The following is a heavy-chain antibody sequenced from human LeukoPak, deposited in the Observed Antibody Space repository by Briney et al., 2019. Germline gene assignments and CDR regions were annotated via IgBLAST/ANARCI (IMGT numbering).Heavy chain of an antibody. CDR2: IDGNGGSP. CDR1: GFPFGTYN. V-gene: IGHV3-23*01. CDR3: AKDRSWGTPRGLDK. D-gene: IGHD3-16*01. J-gene: IGHJ4*02. Sequence: GGSLRLSCAASGFPFGTYNMNWVRQAPGKGLEWVSVIDGNGGSPYYADSVKGRFTISRDNSKNTLFLQMNSLRAEDTAVYFCAKDRSWGTPRGLDKWGQGTLVAVSS.